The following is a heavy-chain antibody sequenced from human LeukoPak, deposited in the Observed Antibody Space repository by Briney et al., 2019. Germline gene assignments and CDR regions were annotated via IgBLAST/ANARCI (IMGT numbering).Heavy chain of an antibody. CDR1: GEPFSGYY. CDR3: ARVHEGYYDILTGYYTPHWYFDL. CDR2: INRDGRT. V-gene: IGHV4-34*01. J-gene: IGHJ2*01. Sequence: SETLSLTCAVSGEPFSGYYWTWIRQSPGKGLEWIGQINRDGRTKYKPSLKSRVTLSIDTSKNQFSLKLSSVTAADTAVYYCARVHEGYYDILTGYYTPHWYFDLWGRGTLVTVSS. D-gene: IGHD3-9*01.